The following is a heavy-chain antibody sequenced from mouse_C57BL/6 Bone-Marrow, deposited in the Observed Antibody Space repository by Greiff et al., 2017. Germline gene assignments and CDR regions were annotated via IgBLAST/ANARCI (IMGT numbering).Heavy chain of an antibody. V-gene: IGHV14-3*01. D-gene: IGHD2-5*01. Sequence: EVQLQESVAELVRPGASVKLSCTASGFNIKNTYMHWVKQRPEQGLEWIGRIDPANGNTKYDPKFQGKATITADTSSNTAYLQLSSLTSEDTAIYYCARSYYSNYDAMDYWGQGTSVTVSS. J-gene: IGHJ4*01. CDR2: IDPANGNT. CDR1: GFNIKNTY. CDR3: ARSYYSNYDAMDY.